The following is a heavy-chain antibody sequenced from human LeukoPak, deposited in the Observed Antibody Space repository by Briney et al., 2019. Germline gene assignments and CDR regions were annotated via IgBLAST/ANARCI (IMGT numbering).Heavy chain of an antibody. Sequence: PGGSLRLSCAASGFTFSAYGMTWVRQAPGKGLEWVSHISDRGDNTYYADPVQGRFTISRDNAKNSLYLQMNSLRAEDTAVYYCARGLRYCSGGSCVYWGQGTLVTVSS. CDR3: ARGLRYCSGGSCVY. CDR2: ISDRGDNT. CDR1: GFTFSAYG. D-gene: IGHD2-15*01. J-gene: IGHJ4*02. V-gene: IGHV3-21*01.